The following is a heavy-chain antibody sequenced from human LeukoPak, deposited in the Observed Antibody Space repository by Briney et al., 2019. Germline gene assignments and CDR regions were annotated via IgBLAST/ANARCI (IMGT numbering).Heavy chain of an antibody. Sequence: SETLSLTCAVYGGSFSGYYWSWIRQPPGKGLEWIGEINHSGSTNYNPSLKSRVTISVDTSKNQFSLKLSSVTAADTAVYYCARGGNIVVVPAAIPFVYWGQGTLVTVSS. CDR3: ARGGNIVVVPAAIPFVY. CDR2: INHSGST. J-gene: IGHJ4*02. CDR1: GGSFSGYY. V-gene: IGHV4-34*01. D-gene: IGHD2-2*01.